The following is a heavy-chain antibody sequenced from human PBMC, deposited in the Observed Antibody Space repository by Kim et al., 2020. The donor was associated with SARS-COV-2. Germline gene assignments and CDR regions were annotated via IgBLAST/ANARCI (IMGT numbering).Heavy chain of an antibody. CDR2: INPNSGGT. CDR1: GYTFTGYY. CDR3: ARVLRAHTIFGVVKY. D-gene: IGHD3-3*01. V-gene: IGHV1-2*02. Sequence: ASVKVSCKASGYTFTGYYMHWVRQAPGQGLEWMGWINPNSGGTNYAQKFQGRVTMTRDTSISTAYMELSRLRSDDTAVYYCARVLRAHTIFGVVKYWGQGTLVTVSS. J-gene: IGHJ4*02.